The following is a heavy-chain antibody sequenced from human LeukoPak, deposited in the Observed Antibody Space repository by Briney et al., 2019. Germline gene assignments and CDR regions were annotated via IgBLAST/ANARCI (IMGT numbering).Heavy chain of an antibody. D-gene: IGHD3-10*01. Sequence: ASVKVSCKAFGYTFTSNYMHWVRQAPGQGPEWRGVISPSGGSTTYAQKFQGRVTLTRDMSTSTDYLELSSPRSEDTAVYYCARGGYYGSGSSIDYWGQGTLVTVSS. V-gene: IGHV1-46*01. J-gene: IGHJ4*02. CDR1: GYTFTSNY. CDR2: ISPSGGST. CDR3: ARGGYYGSGSSIDY.